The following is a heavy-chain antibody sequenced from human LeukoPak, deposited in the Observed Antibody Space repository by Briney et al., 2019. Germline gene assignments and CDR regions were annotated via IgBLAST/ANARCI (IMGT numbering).Heavy chain of an antibody. Sequence: GGSLRLSCAASGFTFSAYSMIWVRQAPGKGLEWVSYISTAGNTIHYTDSVKGRFTVSRDNAKNSLFLQMNSLRDEDTAVYYCARRGGGGRSDALDIWGQGTMVTVSS. CDR1: GFTFSAYS. V-gene: IGHV3-48*02. CDR3: ARRGGGGRSDALDI. J-gene: IGHJ3*02. D-gene: IGHD2-15*01. CDR2: ISTAGNTI.